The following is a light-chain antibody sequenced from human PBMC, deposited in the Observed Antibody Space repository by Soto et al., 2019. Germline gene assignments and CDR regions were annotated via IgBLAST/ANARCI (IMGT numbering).Light chain of an antibody. CDR3: QQRTSWPPFT. Sequence: EIVLTQSPATLSLSPGERATLSCRASQSVSRFLAWYQQRPGQAPRLLIYDASNRAPGIPARFSGSGSGTDFTLTISSLEPEDFAVYYCQQRTSWPPFTFGGGTKVEIK. CDR1: QSVSRF. V-gene: IGKV3-11*01. J-gene: IGKJ4*01. CDR2: DAS.